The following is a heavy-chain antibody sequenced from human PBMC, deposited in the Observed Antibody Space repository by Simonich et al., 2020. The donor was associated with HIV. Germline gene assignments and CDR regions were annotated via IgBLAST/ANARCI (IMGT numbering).Heavy chain of an antibody. CDR3: ARDGRKGSSTSCSDY. D-gene: IGHD2-2*01. CDR2: ISSSSSYI. CDR1: GFTFSSYS. Sequence: EVQLVESGGGLVKPGGSLRLSCAASGFTFSSYSMNWVRQAPGKGREWVSSISSSSSYIYYADSVKGRVTISRDNAKNSLYLQMNSLRAEDTAVYYCARDGRKGSSTSCSDYWGQGTLVTVSS. V-gene: IGHV3-21*01. J-gene: IGHJ4*02.